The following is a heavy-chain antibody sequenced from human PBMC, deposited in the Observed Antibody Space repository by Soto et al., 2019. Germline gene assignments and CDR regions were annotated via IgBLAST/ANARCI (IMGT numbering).Heavy chain of an antibody. CDR3: AKGYSGSAHCDY. CDR2: ISYDGSNK. D-gene: IGHD1-26*01. J-gene: IGHJ4*02. V-gene: IGHV3-30*18. Sequence: QVQLVESGGGVVQPGRSLRLSCAASGFTFSSYGMHWVRQAPGKGLEWVAVISYDGSNKYYADSVKGRFTISRDNSKNTLYLQMNSLRAEDTAVYYCAKGYSGSAHCDYLGQGTLVTVSS. CDR1: GFTFSSYG.